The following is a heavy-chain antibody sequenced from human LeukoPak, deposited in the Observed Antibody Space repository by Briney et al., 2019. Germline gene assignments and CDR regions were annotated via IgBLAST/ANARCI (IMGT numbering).Heavy chain of an antibody. V-gene: IGHV4-34*01. D-gene: IGHD2-15*01. J-gene: IGHJ5*02. CDR3: ARHIVVVGATTRHNWFDP. Sequence: SETLPLTCAVYGGSFSGYYWSWTRQPPGKGLEWIGEINQSGTSNYNPSLKSRLTMAVDMSKNQFSLNLSSVTAADTAMYYCARHIVVVGATTRHNWFDPWGQGTLVTVSS. CDR1: GGSFSGYY. CDR2: INQSGTS.